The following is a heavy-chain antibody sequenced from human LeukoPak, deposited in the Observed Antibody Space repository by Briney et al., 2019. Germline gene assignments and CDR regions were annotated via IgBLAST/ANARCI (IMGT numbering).Heavy chain of an antibody. CDR1: GGSISRGSYY. Sequence: SQTLSLTCVVSGGSISRGSYYWNWIRQPAGKGLEWMGRIYNSGSTNYNPSLKSRVTISADMSRNQLSLQPTSVTAADTAVYYCAGQTFGVLYLDSWGQGTLVIVSS. D-gene: IGHD3-10*01. CDR2: IYNSGST. CDR3: AGQTFGVLYLDS. V-gene: IGHV4-61*02. J-gene: IGHJ4*02.